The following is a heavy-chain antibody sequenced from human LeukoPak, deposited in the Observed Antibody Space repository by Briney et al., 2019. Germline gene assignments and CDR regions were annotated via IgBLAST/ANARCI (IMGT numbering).Heavy chain of an antibody. J-gene: IGHJ4*02. CDR2: IYYSGST. CDR1: GGSISSGDYY. D-gene: IGHD3-10*01. CDR3: ARVRADVHYYGSGSYGAYYFDY. Sequence: KPSQTLSLTCTVSGGSISSGDYYWSWIRQPPGKGLEWIGYIYYSGSTNYNPSLKSRVTISVDTSKNQFSLKLSSVTAADTAVYYCARVRADVHYYGSGSYGAYYFDYWGQGTLVTVSS. V-gene: IGHV4-30-4*01.